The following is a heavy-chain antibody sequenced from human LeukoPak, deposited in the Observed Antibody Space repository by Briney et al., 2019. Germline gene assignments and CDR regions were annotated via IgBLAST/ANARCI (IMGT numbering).Heavy chain of an antibody. D-gene: IGHD4-11*01. V-gene: IGHV4-34*01. CDR1: GGSFSGYY. Sequence: SETLSLTCAVYGGSFSGYYWSWIRQPPGKGLEWIGEINHSGSTNYNPSLKSRVTISVDTSKNQFSLKLSSVTAADTAVYYCARGTYYSNRIINYYYYGMDVWGQGTTVTVSS. CDR2: INHSGST. J-gene: IGHJ6*02. CDR3: ARGTYYSNRIINYYYYGMDV.